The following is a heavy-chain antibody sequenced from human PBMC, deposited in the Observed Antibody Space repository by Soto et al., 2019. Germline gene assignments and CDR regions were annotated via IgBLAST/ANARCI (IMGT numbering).Heavy chain of an antibody. D-gene: IGHD5-18*01. CDR1: GFTFSSYA. CDR2: ISGSGGST. J-gene: IGHJ4*02. Sequence: GGSLRLSCAASGFTFSSYAMSWVRQAPGKGLEWVSAISGSGGSTYYADSVKGRFTISRDNSKNTLYLQMNSLRAEDTAVYYCAKELYSYGYFGHYFDYWGQGTLVTVSS. V-gene: IGHV3-23*01. CDR3: AKELYSYGYFGHYFDY.